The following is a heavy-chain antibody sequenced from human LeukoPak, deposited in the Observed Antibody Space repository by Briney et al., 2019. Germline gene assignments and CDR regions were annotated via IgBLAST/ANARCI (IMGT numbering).Heavy chain of an antibody. CDR2: IYYSGST. Sequence: SETLSLTCTVSGGSISSGGYYWSWIRQHPGKGLEWIGYIYYSGSTYYNPSLKSRVTISVDTSKNQFSLKLSSVTAADTAVYYCARDSRGPTENWFDPWGQGTLVTVSS. CDR3: ARDSRGPTENWFDP. CDR1: GGSISSGGYY. J-gene: IGHJ5*02. D-gene: IGHD4-11*01. V-gene: IGHV4-31*03.